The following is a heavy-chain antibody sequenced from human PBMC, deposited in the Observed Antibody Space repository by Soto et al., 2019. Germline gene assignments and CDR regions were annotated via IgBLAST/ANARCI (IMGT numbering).Heavy chain of an antibody. D-gene: IGHD3-9*01. J-gene: IGHJ6*02. V-gene: IGHV1-69*02. Sequence: GASVKVSCKASGDTFSSYTISWVRQAPGQGLEWMGRIIPILGIANYAQKFQGRVTITADKSTSTAYMELSSLRSEDTAVYYCASYYDILTGYYTDYYGMDVWGQGTTVTVSS. CDR2: IIPILGIA. CDR1: GDTFSSYT. CDR3: ASYYDILTGYYTDYYGMDV.